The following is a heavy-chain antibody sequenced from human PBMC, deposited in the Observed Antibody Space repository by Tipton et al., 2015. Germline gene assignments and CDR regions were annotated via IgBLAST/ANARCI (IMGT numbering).Heavy chain of an antibody. CDR1: GGSISRSY. Sequence: TLSLTCTVSGGSISRSYWSWIRQPPGKGLEWIGYIYYSGSTNYNPSLKSRVTISEDTSKKQFYLKLSSVTAADTAVYYCAGVGSRGGDLVSWGQRPLVPVSS. D-gene: IGHD6-19*01. CDR2: IYYSGST. J-gene: IGHJ5*02. CDR3: AGVGSRGGDLVS. V-gene: IGHV4-59*12.